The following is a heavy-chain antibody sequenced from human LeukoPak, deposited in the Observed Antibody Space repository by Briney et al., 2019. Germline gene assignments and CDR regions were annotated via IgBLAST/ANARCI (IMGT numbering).Heavy chain of an antibody. CDR2: IIPILGIA. V-gene: IGHV1-69*04. Sequence: SVKVSCKASGCTFRSYAISWVRQAPGQGLEWMGRIIPILGIANYAQKFQGRVTITADKSTSTAYMELSSLRSEDTAVYYCARAYSGSSGGAFDIWGQGTMVTVSS. CDR1: GCTFRSYA. CDR3: ARAYSGSSGGAFDI. J-gene: IGHJ3*02. D-gene: IGHD1-26*01.